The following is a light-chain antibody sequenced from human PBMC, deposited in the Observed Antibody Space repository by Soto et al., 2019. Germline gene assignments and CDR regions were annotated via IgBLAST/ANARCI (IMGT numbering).Light chain of an antibody. CDR2: GNS. J-gene: IGLJ2*01. V-gene: IGLV1-40*01. CDR3: QSYDSSLSGSVV. CDR1: SSNIGAGYD. Sequence: QSVLTQPPSVSGAPGQRVTISFTGSSSNIGAGYDVHWYQQLPGTAPKLLIYGNSNRPSGVPDRFSGSKSGTSASLAITGLQASDEADYYCQSYDSSLSGSVVFGGGTKLTVL.